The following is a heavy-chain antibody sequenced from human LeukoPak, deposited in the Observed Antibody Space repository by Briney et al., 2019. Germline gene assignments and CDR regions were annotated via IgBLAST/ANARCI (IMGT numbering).Heavy chain of an antibody. CDR2: ISGSGGST. Sequence: HPGGSLRLSCAASGFTFSSYAMSWVRQAPGKGLEWVSAISGSGGSTYYADSVKGRFTISRDNSKNTLYLQMNSLRAEDTAVYYCAKMSGGGISWNPAPYYFDYWGQGTLVTVSS. CDR3: AKMSGGGISWNPAPYYFDY. D-gene: IGHD1-1*01. V-gene: IGHV3-23*01. CDR1: GFTFSSYA. J-gene: IGHJ4*02.